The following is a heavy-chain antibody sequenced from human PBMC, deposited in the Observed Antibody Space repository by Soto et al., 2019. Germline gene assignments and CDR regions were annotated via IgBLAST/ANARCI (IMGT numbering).Heavy chain of an antibody. CDR1: GGSFSGYY. Sequence: SETLSLTCAVYGGSFSGYYWSWIRQPPGKGLEWIGEINHSGSTNYNPSLKSRVTISVDTSKNQFSLKLSSVTAADTAVYYCARGLSSSSVPMDVWGKGTRVTVSS. CDR3: ARGLSSSSVPMDV. J-gene: IGHJ6*04. D-gene: IGHD6-6*01. CDR2: INHSGST. V-gene: IGHV4-34*01.